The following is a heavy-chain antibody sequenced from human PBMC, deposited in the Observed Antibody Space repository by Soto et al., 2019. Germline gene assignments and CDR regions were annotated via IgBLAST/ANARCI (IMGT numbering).Heavy chain of an antibody. J-gene: IGHJ4*02. D-gene: IGHD7-27*01. CDR3: AKDKDLTGDCYFDY. V-gene: IGHV3-23*01. CDR1: GFTFSSYA. Sequence: GGSLRLSCAASGFTFSSYAMSWVRQAPGKGLEWVSAISGSGGSTYYADSVKGRFTISRDNSKNTLYLQMNSLRAEDTAIYYCAKDKDLTGDCYFDYWGQGTLVTVSS. CDR2: ISGSGGST.